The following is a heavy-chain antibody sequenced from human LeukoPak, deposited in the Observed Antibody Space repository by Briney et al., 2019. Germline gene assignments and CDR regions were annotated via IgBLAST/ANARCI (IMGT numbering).Heavy chain of an antibody. CDR3: ARQEVYCSSTSCYARGYSYGTFFDY. J-gene: IGHJ4*02. V-gene: IGHV4-39*01. CDR2: IYYSGST. Sequence: PSETLSLTCTVSGDSISSSSYYWGWIRQPPGKGLEWIGTIYYSGSTYYNPSLKSRATISVDTSKNQFSLKLSSVTAADTAVYYCARQEVYCSSTSCYARGYSYGTFFDYWGQGTLVTVSS. CDR1: GDSISSSSYY. D-gene: IGHD2-2*01.